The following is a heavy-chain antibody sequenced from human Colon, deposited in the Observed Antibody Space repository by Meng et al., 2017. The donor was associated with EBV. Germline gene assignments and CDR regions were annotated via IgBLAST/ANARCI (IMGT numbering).Heavy chain of an antibody. CDR3: ARVSGRSFDP. Sequence: QLQLQESGPGLVKPPESLSLTCTVSGDSVATGRYYWSWIRQPPGKGLEWIAYIYYIGGTNYNPSLKSRLTISLDTSKNQFSLSLRSVTAADTAVYYCARVSGRSFDPWGQGTLVTVSS. J-gene: IGHJ5*02. CDR2: IYYIGGT. V-gene: IGHV4-61*01. D-gene: IGHD3-10*01. CDR1: GDSVATGRYY.